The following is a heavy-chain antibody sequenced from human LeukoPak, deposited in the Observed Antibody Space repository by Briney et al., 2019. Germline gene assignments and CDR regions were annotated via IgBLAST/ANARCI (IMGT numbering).Heavy chain of an antibody. D-gene: IGHD3-22*01. Sequence: KPSETLSLSCTVSGGSISNYYWSWIRQSAGKGLEWIGRVYTSGSTYYNPSLKSRVTMSGDTSKSQLSLKLSSVTAADTAVYYCARTPYFYDSSGYSHWGQGTLVTVSS. V-gene: IGHV4-4*07. J-gene: IGHJ4*02. CDR2: VYTSGST. CDR1: GGSISNYY. CDR3: ARTPYFYDSSGYSH.